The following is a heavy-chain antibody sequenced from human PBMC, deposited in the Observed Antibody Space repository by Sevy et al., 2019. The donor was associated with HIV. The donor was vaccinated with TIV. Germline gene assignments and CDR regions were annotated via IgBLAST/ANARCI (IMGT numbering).Heavy chain of an antibody. CDR1: GFTFSSYG. D-gene: IGHD4-17*01. Sequence: GGSLRLSCAASGFTFSSYGMHWVRQAPGKGLEWVAFIRYDGSNKYYADSVKGRFTISRDNSKNTLYLQMNSLRAEDTAVYYCAKDKYPDYGAEGSYYGMDVWGQGTTVTVSS. J-gene: IGHJ6*02. CDR3: AKDKYPDYGAEGSYYGMDV. V-gene: IGHV3-30*02. CDR2: IRYDGSNK.